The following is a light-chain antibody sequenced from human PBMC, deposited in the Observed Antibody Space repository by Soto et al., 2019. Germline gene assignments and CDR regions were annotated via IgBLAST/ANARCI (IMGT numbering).Light chain of an antibody. CDR3: QQYGSSRT. V-gene: IGKV3-20*01. CDR2: GAS. Sequence: EIVLTQSPGTLSLSPGERATLSCRASQSVSSSYLAWYQQKPGQAPRLLIYGASSRATGIPDRFSGSGSGTDFTLTISRLESEDFAVYYCQQYGSSRTFGQGT. J-gene: IGKJ1*01. CDR1: QSVSSSY.